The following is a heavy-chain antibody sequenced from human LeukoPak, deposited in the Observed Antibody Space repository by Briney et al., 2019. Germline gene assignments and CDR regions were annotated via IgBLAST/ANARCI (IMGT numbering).Heavy chain of an antibody. CDR2: IYYSGST. Sequence: SETLSLTCTVSGGSISSYYWSWIRQPPGKGLEWIGYIYYSGSTNYNPSLKRLVTISVDTSKNQFSLKLSSVTAADTAVYYCARGPRGYCSSTSCRSTEYYYYMDVWGKGTTVTVSS. V-gene: IGHV4-59*01. J-gene: IGHJ6*03. CDR1: GGSISSYY. CDR3: ARGPRGYCSSTSCRSTEYYYYMDV. D-gene: IGHD2-2*01.